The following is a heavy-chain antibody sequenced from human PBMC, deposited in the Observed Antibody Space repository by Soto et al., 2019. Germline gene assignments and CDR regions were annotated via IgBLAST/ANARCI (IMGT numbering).Heavy chain of an antibody. CDR2: INPNSGGT. D-gene: IGHD2-21*02. CDR1: GYTFTGYS. Sequence: DSVKVSCKASGYTFTGYSMHWVRQGPGQGLEWMGWINPNSGGTNSAQXXQGXVTMTRDTSISTAYMELSRLRSDDTALYYCARDGDIVAVTAIRPFDYWGQGTLVTVSS. J-gene: IGHJ4*02. V-gene: IGHV1-2*02. CDR3: ARDGDIVAVTAIRPFDY.